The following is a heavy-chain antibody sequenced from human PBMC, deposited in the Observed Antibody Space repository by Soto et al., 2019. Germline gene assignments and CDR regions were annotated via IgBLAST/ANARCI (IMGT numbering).Heavy chain of an antibody. CDR1: GFTFSSYC. V-gene: IGHV3-74*01. J-gene: IGHJ6*02. Sequence: GGSLRLSCAASGFTFSSYCMHWVRQAPGKGLVWVSRINSDGSSTSYADSVKGRFTISRDNAKNTLYLQMNSLRAEDTAVYYCAGTVITGTTSGMDVWGQGTTVTVSS. D-gene: IGHD1-7*01. CDR3: AGTVITGTTSGMDV. CDR2: INSDGSST.